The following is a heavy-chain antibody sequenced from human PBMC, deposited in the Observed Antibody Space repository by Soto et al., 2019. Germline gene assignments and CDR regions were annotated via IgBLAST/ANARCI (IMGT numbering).Heavy chain of an antibody. CDR3: ARRTNGYFGY. CDR2: IWYDGSNT. Sequence: GGSLRLSCAAPGFTFSSYGMHWVRQAPGKGLEWVAVIWYDGSNTFYAGSVRGRSTISRDNSKNTIYLEMNSLRAEDTDVYYCARRTNGYFGYWGQGALVTVSS. V-gene: IGHV3-33*01. J-gene: IGHJ4*02. D-gene: IGHD2-8*01. CDR1: GFTFSSYG.